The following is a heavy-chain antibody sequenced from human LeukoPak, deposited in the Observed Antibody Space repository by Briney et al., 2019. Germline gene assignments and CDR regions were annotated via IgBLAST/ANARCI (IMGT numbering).Heavy chain of an antibody. V-gene: IGHV3-20*04. Sequence: GGSLRLSCVGSGFSFDEYDMSWVRQAPGKGLEWVSGINWNGGSTGYTDSVKGRFTISRDNAKNSLYLQMNSLRAEDTAVYYCARGYFDSSNYAFPLAYWGQGTLVTVSS. CDR2: INWNGGST. CDR3: ARGYFDSSNYAFPLAY. J-gene: IGHJ4*02. D-gene: IGHD3-22*01. CDR1: GFSFDEYD.